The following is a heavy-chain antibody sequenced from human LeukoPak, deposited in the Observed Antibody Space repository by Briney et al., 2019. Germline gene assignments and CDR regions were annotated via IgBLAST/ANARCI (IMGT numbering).Heavy chain of an antibody. V-gene: IGHV1-18*01. CDR2: ISAYNVNT. CDR3: ARVPVSGPGARFDY. CDR1: GYTFTSYG. Sequence: ASVKVSCKASGYTFTSYGISWVRQAPGQGLEWMGWISAYNVNTNDAQKLQGRVTMTTDTSMTTAYMELRSLRSDDTAVYYCARVPVSGPGARFDYWGQGTLVTVSS. D-gene: IGHD4-11*01. J-gene: IGHJ4*02.